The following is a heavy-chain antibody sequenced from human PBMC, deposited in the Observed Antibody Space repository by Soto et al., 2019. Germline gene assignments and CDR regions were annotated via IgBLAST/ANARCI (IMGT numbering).Heavy chain of an antibody. V-gene: IGHV1-8*01. Sequence: QVQLVQSGAEVKKPGASVKVSCKASGYTFTSYDINWVRQATGQGLEWMGGMNPNSGNTGYAQKFQGRVTMIRNTSISTAYMELSSLRSEDTAGYYCARGDYGDDLGYYYYYIDVWGKGTTVTVSS. CDR2: MNPNSGNT. CDR1: GYTFTSYD. D-gene: IGHD4-17*01. J-gene: IGHJ6*03. CDR3: ARGDYGDDLGYYYYYIDV.